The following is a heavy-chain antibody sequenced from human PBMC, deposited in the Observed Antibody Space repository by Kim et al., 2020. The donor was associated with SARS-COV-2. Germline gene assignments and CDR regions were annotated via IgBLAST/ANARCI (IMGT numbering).Heavy chain of an antibody. V-gene: IGHV1-69*01. D-gene: IGHD3-22*01. CDR3: ARNPYSGDYYDSSGYPFDY. Sequence: GRVTITADESTSTAYMELSSLRSEDTAVYYCARNPYSGDYYDSSGYPFDYWGQGTLVTVSS. J-gene: IGHJ4*02.